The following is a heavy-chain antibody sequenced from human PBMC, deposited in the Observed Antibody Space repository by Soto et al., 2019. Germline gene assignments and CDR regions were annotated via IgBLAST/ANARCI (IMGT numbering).Heavy chain of an antibody. V-gene: IGHV4-59*01. J-gene: IGHJ4*02. D-gene: IGHD2-15*01. CDR1: GGSISSYY. CDR3: ERGGCNSEVVGPPAQIDY. Sequence: QVQLQESGPRLVRPSETLSLTCTVSGGSISSYYWNWIRQPPAQALEWIGHIFYGCSTSYNPSLRSRVTISVDTSNNQFFLHLTSVSPADTSFSYCERGGCNSEVVGPPAQIDYWGQVALGTVSS. CDR2: IFYGCST.